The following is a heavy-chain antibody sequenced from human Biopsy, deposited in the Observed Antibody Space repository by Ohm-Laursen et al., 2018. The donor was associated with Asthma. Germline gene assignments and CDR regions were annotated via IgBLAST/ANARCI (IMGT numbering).Heavy chain of an antibody. D-gene: IGHD2-21*02. V-gene: IGHV3-30*04. J-gene: IGHJ6*02. CDR3: ARGGLHYYEYYGMDV. Sequence: SLRLSCAAAGFTFDNYTMHWVRQAPGKGLEWVTIISYDGRNTYYADSVEGRFTISRDNSKNTLFLQMSSLRPEDTAVYYCARGGLHYYEYYGMDVWGQGTAVTVSS. CDR1: GFTFDNYT. CDR2: ISYDGRNT.